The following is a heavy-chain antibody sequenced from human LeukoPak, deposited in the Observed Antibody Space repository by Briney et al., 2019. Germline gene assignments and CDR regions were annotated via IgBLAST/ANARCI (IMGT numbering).Heavy chain of an antibody. CDR1: GFTSSSYW. V-gene: IGHV3-74*01. CDR3: ARDVDHSGYDFGY. Sequence: SAGSLRLSCAASGFTSSSYWMNWVRQAPGKGLVWVSRINSDGSSTSYADSVKGRFTISRDNDKNTLYLQMNSLRADDTAVYYCARDVDHSGYDFGYWGQGTLVSVSS. D-gene: IGHD5-12*01. J-gene: IGHJ4*02. CDR2: INSDGSST.